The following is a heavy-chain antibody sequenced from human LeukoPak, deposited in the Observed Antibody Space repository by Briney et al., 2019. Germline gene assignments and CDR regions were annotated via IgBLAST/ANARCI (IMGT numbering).Heavy chain of an antibody. CDR3: ARRRRGITMVRGGPYGMDV. Sequence: SETLSLTCAVYGGSFSGYYWSWIRQPPGKGLEWIGEIDHSGSTNYNPSLKSRVTISVDTSKNQFSLKLSSVTAADTAAYYCARRRRGITMVRGGPYGMDVWGQGTTVTVSS. CDR2: IDHSGST. D-gene: IGHD3-10*01. J-gene: IGHJ6*02. CDR1: GGSFSGYY. V-gene: IGHV4-34*01.